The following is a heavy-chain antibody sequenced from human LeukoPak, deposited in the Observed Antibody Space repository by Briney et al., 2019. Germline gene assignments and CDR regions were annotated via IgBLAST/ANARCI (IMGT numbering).Heavy chain of an antibody. CDR2: IRYDGSNK. Sequence: GGSLRLSCAASGFTFSTYGMHWVRQAPGKGLEWVAFIRYDGSNKYYVDSVKGRFTISRDNSKNTLYLEMNSLRAEDTAVYYCAKNLPYSSGSFDYWGQGTLVTVSS. CDR3: AKNLPYSSGSFDY. CDR1: GFTFSTYG. J-gene: IGHJ4*02. D-gene: IGHD6-19*01. V-gene: IGHV3-30*02.